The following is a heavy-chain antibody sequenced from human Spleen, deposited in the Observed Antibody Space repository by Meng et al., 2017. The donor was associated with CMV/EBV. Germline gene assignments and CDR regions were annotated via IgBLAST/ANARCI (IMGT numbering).Heavy chain of an antibody. Sequence: ASVKVSCKASGYTFTSYYMHWVRQAPGQGLEWMGIINPSGGSTSYAQKFQGRITMTRDTSTSTVYMELSSLRSEDTAVYYCARAPGLSLAAAASDAYFDKWGQGTLVTVSS. J-gene: IGHJ4*02. D-gene: IGHD6-13*01. CDR1: GYTFTSYY. CDR2: INPSGGST. CDR3: ARAPGLSLAAAASDAYFDK. V-gene: IGHV1-46*01.